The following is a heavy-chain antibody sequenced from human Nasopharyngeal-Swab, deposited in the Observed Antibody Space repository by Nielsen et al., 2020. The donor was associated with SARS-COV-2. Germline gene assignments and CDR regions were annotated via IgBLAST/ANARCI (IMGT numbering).Heavy chain of an antibody. V-gene: IGHV3-48*01. CDR2: ISSSSSTI. CDR1: GFTFSSYS. CDR3: ARDGVDYGDY. D-gene: IGHD3-16*01. J-gene: IGHJ4*02. Sequence: GESLKISCAASGFTFSSYSMNWVRQAPGKGLEWVSYISSSSSTIYYADSVKGRFTISRDNSKNTLYLQMNSLRAEDTAVYYCARDGVDYGDYWGQGTLVTVSS.